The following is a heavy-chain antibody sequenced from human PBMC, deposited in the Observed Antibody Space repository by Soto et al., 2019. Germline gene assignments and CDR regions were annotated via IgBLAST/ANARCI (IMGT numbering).Heavy chain of an antibody. V-gene: IGHV6-1*01. J-gene: IGHJ5*02. Sequence: PSQTLSLTCAISGDSVSSKSSAWNWIWQSPSRGLEWLGRTYYRSKWYNDYAVSVKSLIAINPDISRNQFSLQLNSVTPEDTAVYFCARDTFSWFDPWGQGTLVTVSS. CDR1: GDSVSSKSSA. D-gene: IGHD3-3*02. CDR3: ARDTFSWFDP. CDR2: TYYRSKWYN.